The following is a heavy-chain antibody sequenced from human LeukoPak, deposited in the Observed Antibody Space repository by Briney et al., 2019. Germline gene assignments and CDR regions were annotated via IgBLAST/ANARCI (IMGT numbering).Heavy chain of an antibody. D-gene: IGHD3-3*01. CDR3: AKEWRDYAFDI. J-gene: IGHJ3*02. V-gene: IGHV4-39*07. Sequence: SETLSLTCSVSGGSISTSNYYWVWIRQSPEKGLEWIGSIFHNGNAFYSSSLQSRVTMSLDTSKSQFYLRLTSVTAADTALYYCAKEWRDYAFDIWGQGTMVTVSS. CDR2: IFHNGNA. CDR1: GGSISTSNYY.